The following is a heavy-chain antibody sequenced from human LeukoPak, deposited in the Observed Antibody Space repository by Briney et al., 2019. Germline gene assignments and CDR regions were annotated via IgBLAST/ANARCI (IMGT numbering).Heavy chain of an antibody. V-gene: IGHV3-53*01. J-gene: IGHJ4*02. CDR1: GFTVSSNY. D-gene: IGHD3-3*01. CDR2: IYSGGST. CDR3: ARGQLSSYYDFWSGYYFLDY. Sequence: PGGSLRLSCAASGFTVSSNYMSWVRQAPGKGLEWVSVIYSGGSTYYADSVKGRFTISRDNSKNTLYLQMNSLRAEDTAVYYCARGQLSSYYDFWSGYYFLDYWGQGILVTVSS.